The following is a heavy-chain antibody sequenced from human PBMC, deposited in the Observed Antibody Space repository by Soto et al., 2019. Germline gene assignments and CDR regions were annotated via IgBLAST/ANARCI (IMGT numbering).Heavy chain of an antibody. V-gene: IGHV4-31*03. D-gene: IGHD3-10*01. CDR2: IYYSGST. Sequence: SETLSLTCTVSGGSIGSGGYYWSWIRQHPGKGLEWIGYIYYSGSTYYNPSLKSRVTISVDTSKNQFSLKLSSVTAADTAVYYCARSASDYSGYYYMDVWGKGTTVTV. J-gene: IGHJ6*03. CDR3: ARSASDYSGYYYMDV. CDR1: GGSIGSGGYY.